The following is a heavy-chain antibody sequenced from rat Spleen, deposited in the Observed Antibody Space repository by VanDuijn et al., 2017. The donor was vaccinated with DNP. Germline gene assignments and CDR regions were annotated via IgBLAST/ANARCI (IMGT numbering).Heavy chain of an antibody. CDR1: GFTFSNYD. D-gene: IGHD1-11*01. CDR3: TTDFERGY. Sequence: EVQLMESGGGLVQPGRSLKLSCAASGFTFSNYDMAWVRQAPKKGLEWVATISTSGSRTYYRDSVKGRFTITRDNAKSTLYLQMDSLRSEDTATYYCTTDFERGYWGQGVMVTVSS. J-gene: IGHJ2*01. V-gene: IGHV5-27*01. CDR2: ISTSGSRT.